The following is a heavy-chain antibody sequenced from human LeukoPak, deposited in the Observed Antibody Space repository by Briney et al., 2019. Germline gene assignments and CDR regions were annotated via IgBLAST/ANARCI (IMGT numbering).Heavy chain of an antibody. V-gene: IGHV3-74*01. CDR3: AREVSAQAIHGFDP. CDR1: GFTFSNYW. CDR2: INNDGSTT. D-gene: IGHD2-21*01. Sequence: GGSLRLSCAASGFTFSNYWMHWVRQTPGKGLVWVSRINNDGSTTSYADSVKGRFTVSRDNSKNTLWLQMNILRVEDTAVYYCAREVSAQAIHGFDPWGQGTLVTVSS. J-gene: IGHJ5*02.